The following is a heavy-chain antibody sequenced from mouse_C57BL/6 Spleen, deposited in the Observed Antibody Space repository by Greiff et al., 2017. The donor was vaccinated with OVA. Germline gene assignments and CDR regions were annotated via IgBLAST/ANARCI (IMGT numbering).Heavy chain of an antibody. CDR2: IYPGSGNT. D-gene: IGHD4-1*01. V-gene: IGHV1-76*01. CDR3: ARKDWGFDY. J-gene: IGHJ2*01. Sequence: VQLKESGAELVRPGASVKLSCKASGYTFTDYYINWVKQRPGQGLEWIARIYPGSGNTYYNEKFKGKATLTAEKSSSTAYMQLSSLTSEDSAVYFCARKDWGFDYWGQGTTLTVSS. CDR1: GYTFTDYY.